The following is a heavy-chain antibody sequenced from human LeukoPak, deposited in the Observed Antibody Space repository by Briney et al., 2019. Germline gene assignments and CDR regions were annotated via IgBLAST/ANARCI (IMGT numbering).Heavy chain of an antibody. J-gene: IGHJ4*02. V-gene: IGHV3-48*03. CDR3: ARDRHQYYYDSSGFF. CDR1: GFTFSSYI. D-gene: IGHD3-22*01. CDR2: ISSSGSTI. Sequence: GGSLRLSCVASGFTFSSYIMNWVRQAPGKGLEWVSYISSSGSTIYYADSVKGRFTISRDNAKNSLYLQMNSLRAEDTAVYYCARDRHQYYYDSSGFFWGQGTLVSVSP.